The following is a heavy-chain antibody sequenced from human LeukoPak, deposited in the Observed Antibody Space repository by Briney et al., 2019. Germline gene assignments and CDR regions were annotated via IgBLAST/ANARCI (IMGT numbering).Heavy chain of an antibody. J-gene: IGHJ4*02. D-gene: IGHD3-3*01. V-gene: IGHV3-7*01. CDR3: ARYRIGYGY. CDR1: GFTFSNAW. CDR2: IKEDASEK. Sequence: GGSLRLSCAASGFTFSNAWMSWVRQAPGKGLEWVANIKEDASEKYYVDSVKGRFTISRDNAKNSLYLQVNSLRVEDTAVYFCARYRIGYGYWGQGTLVTVSS.